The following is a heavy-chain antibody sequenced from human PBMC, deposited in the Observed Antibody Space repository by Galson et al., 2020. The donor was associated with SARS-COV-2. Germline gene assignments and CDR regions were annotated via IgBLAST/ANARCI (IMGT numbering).Heavy chain of an antibody. CDR3: ARDWDLITIFGVVEDAFDI. CDR2: INAGNGNT. Sequence: ASVTVSCKASGYTFTSYAMHWVRQDPGQRLEWMGWINAGNGNTKYSQKFQGRVTITRDTSASTAYMELSSLRSEDTAVYYCARDWDLITIFGVVEDAFDIWGQGTMVTVSS. V-gene: IGHV1-3*01. D-gene: IGHD3-3*01. CDR1: GYTFTSYA. J-gene: IGHJ3*02.